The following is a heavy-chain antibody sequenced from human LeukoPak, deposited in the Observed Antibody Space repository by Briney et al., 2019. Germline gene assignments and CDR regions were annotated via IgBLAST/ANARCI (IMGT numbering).Heavy chain of an antibody. CDR1: GFTFSSYS. CDR3: ARESGSHWSAFDI. V-gene: IGHV3-48*04. CDR2: ISSSSTI. J-gene: IGHJ3*02. D-gene: IGHD1-1*01. Sequence: GGSLRLSCAASGFTFSSYSMNWVRQAPGKGLEWVSYISSSSTIYYADSVKGRFTISRDNAKNSLYLQMNSLRAEDTAVYYCARESGSHWSAFDIWGQGTMVTVSS.